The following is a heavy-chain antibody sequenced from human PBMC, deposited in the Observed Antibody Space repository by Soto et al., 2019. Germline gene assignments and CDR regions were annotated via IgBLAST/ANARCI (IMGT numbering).Heavy chain of an antibody. V-gene: IGHV4-59*08. D-gene: IGHD3-3*01. CDR1: GGSISSYY. J-gene: IGHJ4*02. Sequence: PSETLFLTCTVSGGSISSYYWSWIRQPPGKGLEWFGYIYYSGSTNYNPSLKSRVTISVDTSKNQFSLKLSSVTAADTAVYYCARGTKLGTYYDFWSGYQPIDYWGQGTLVTVSS. CDR3: ARGTKLGTYYDFWSGYQPIDY. CDR2: IYYSGST.